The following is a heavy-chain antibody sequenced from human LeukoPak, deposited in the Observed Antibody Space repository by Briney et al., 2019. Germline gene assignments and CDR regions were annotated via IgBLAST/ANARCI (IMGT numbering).Heavy chain of an antibody. CDR3: AIHYGSGSGRYYYNYMDV. CDR2: INPNSGNT. J-gene: IGHJ6*03. D-gene: IGHD3-10*01. V-gene: IGHV1-8*03. Sequence: ASVKVSCKASRYTFTSYDINWVRQATGQELEWMGWINPNSGNTGYAQKFQGTVTITRNTSISTAYMELSSLRSEDTAVYYCAIHYGSGSGRYYYNYMDVWGKGTTVTVSS. CDR1: RYTFTSYD.